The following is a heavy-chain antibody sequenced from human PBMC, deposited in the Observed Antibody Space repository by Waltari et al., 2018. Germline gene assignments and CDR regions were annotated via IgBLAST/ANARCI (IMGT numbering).Heavy chain of an antibody. J-gene: IGHJ5*02. V-gene: IGHV1-69*13. CDR1: GGTFSRYA. Sequence: QVQLVQSGAEVKKPGSSVKVSCKASGGTFSRYAISWVPQAPGQGLEWMGGIIPIFGTANYAQKFQGRVTITADESTSTAYMELSSLRSEDTAVYYCAGLLPRGVTTFDPWGQGTLVTVSS. CDR2: IIPIFGTA. D-gene: IGHD3-3*01. CDR3: AGLLPRGVTTFDP.